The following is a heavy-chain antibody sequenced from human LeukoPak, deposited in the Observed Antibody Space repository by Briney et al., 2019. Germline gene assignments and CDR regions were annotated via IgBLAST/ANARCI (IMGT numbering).Heavy chain of an antibody. D-gene: IGHD1-26*01. Sequence: GRSLRLSCAASGFTFSTYSMNWVRQAPGKGLEWVSYISSSNSTIYYADSVKGRFTISRDNAKNSLYLQMNSLRDEDTAVYFCARGGRSGSYSNFDYWGQGALVTVSS. CDR1: GFTFSTYS. V-gene: IGHV3-48*02. CDR2: ISSSNSTI. CDR3: ARGGRSGSYSNFDY. J-gene: IGHJ4*02.